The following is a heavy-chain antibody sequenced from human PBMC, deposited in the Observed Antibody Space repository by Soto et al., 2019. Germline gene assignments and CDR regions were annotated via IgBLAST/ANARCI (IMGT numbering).Heavy chain of an antibody. CDR1: GGSFSGYY. J-gene: IGHJ4*02. Sequence: KTSETLSLTCAVYGGSFSGYYWSWIRQPPGKGLEWIGEINHSGSTNYNPSLKSRVTISVDTSKNQFSLKLSSVIAADTAVYYCARGYGSGSSISVDYWGQGTLVTVSS. V-gene: IGHV4-34*01. D-gene: IGHD3-10*01. CDR3: ARGYGSGSSISVDY. CDR2: INHSGST.